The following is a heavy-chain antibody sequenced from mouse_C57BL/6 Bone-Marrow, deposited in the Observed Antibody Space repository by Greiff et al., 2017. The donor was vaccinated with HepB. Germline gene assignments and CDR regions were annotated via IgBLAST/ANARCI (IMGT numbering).Heavy chain of an antibody. CDR1: GYAFTNYL. CDR2: INPGSGGT. D-gene: IGHD2-5*01. J-gene: IGHJ3*01. V-gene: IGHV1-54*01. CDR3: ARSGFYSNYEAWCAY. Sequence: VQLQQSGAELVRPGTSVKVSCKASGYAFTNYLIAWVKQRPGQGLEWIGVINPGSGGTNYNEKFKGKATLTADKSSSTAYMQLSSLTSEDSAVYFCARSGFYSNYEAWCAYWGQGTLVTVSA.